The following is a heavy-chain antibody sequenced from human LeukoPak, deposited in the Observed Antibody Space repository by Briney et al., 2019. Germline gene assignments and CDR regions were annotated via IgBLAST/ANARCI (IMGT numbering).Heavy chain of an antibody. CDR1: GGSISGSSYY. Sequence: SEALSLTCTVSGGSISGSSYYWGWIRQPPGKGLEWIGYIYYSGSTNYNPSLKSRVTISVDTSKNQFSLKLSSVTAAGTAVYYCARGGSRSSSWFYFDYWGQGSLVTVSS. D-gene: IGHD6-13*01. J-gene: IGHJ4*02. V-gene: IGHV4-61*05. CDR2: IYYSGST. CDR3: ARGGSRSSSWFYFDY.